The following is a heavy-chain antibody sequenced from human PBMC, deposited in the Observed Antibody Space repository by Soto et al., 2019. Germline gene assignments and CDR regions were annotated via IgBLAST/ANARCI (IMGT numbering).Heavy chain of an antibody. D-gene: IGHD3-3*01. Sequence: KPSETLSLTCAVSGGSISSSNWWSWVRQPPGKGLEWIGEIYHSGSTNYNPSLKSRVTISVDKSKNQFSLKLSSVTAADTAVYYCASFTIGGTIFGVEDYWGQGTLVTVSS. CDR3: ASFTIGGTIFGVEDY. J-gene: IGHJ4*02. CDR2: IYHSGST. CDR1: GGSISSSNW. V-gene: IGHV4-4*02.